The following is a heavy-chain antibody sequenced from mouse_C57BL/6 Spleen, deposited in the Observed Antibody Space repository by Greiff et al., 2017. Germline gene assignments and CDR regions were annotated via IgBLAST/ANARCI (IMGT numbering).Heavy chain of an antibody. CDR3: ARSGERNWYFDV. Sequence: QVQLQQSGAELVKPGASVKISCKASGYAFSSYWMNWVKQRPGKGLEWIGQIYPGDGETNYNGKFKGKATLTADKSSSTAYMQLSSLTSEDSAVYFCARSGERNWYFDVWGTGTTVTVSS. CDR1: GYAFSSYW. CDR2: IYPGDGET. J-gene: IGHJ1*03. V-gene: IGHV1-80*01. D-gene: IGHD3-1*01.